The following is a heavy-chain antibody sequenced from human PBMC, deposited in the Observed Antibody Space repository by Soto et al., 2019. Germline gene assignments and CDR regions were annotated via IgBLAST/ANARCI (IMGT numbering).Heavy chain of an antibody. Sequence: EVQLVESGGGLVQPGRSLRLSCAASGFTFDDYAMHWLRQAPGKGLEWVSGISWNSGSIGYADSVKGRFTISRDNAKNSLYLQMNSLRAEDTALYYCAKDMRYSGYDALLDYWGQGTLVTVSS. CDR3: AKDMRYSGYDALLDY. D-gene: IGHD5-12*01. J-gene: IGHJ4*02. CDR2: ISWNSGSI. CDR1: GFTFDDYA. V-gene: IGHV3-9*01.